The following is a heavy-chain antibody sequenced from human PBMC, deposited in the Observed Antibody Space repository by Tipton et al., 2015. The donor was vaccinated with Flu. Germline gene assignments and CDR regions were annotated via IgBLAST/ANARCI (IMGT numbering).Heavy chain of an antibody. D-gene: IGHD3-22*01. J-gene: IGHJ4*02. Sequence: SLRLSCAASGFTFSSYWMHWVRQAPGKGLVWVSRINSDGSSTSYADSVKGRFTISRDNAKNTLYLQMNSLRAEDTAVYYCARARGYYDSSGLTPFDYWGQGTLVTVSS. V-gene: IGHV3-74*01. CDR1: GFTFSSYW. CDR2: INSDGSST. CDR3: ARARGYYDSSGLTPFDY.